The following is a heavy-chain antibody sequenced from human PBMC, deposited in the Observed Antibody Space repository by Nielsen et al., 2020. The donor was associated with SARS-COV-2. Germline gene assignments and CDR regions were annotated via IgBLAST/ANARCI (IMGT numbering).Heavy chain of an antibody. V-gene: IGHV3-30-3*01. CDR3: ARDPGDFGGATYYYYYGMDV. CDR1: GFTFSSYT. J-gene: IGHJ6*02. Sequence: GESLKISCAASGFTFSSYTMTWVRQAPGKGLEWVAVISYDGSNKYYADSVKGRFTISRDNSKNTLYLQMNSLRAEDTAVYYCARDPGDFGGATYYYYYGMDVWGQGTTVTVSS. D-gene: IGHD1-26*01. CDR2: ISYDGSNK.